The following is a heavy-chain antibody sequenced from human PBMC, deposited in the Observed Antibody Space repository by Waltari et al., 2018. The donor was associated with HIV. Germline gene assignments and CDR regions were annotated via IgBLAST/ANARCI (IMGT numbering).Heavy chain of an antibody. D-gene: IGHD1-26*01. CDR1: GFTFNNYA. CDR2: ITDTGRRT. V-gene: IGHV3-23*01. CDR3: AKGGASFGFDP. J-gene: IGHJ5*02. Sequence: EVQLLESGGDLVQPGGSLRLSCVASGFTFNNYAMSWVRQAPGKGLEWVSGITDTGRRTHDADAVKGRFTISRDNSKNTLNLQMNSLRAEDTAVYYCAKGGASFGFDPWGQGTLVTVSS.